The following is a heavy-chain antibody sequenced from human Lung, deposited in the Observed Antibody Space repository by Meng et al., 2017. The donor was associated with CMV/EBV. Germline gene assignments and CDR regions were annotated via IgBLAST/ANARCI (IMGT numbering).Heavy chain of an antibody. CDR2: INPADSNT. V-gene: IGHV5-51*01. D-gene: IGHD3-3*01. Sequence: ESLKISXKTSGYAFTTYWVGWVRQKPGKGLEWMGIINPADSNTRYSPSFQGQVTISADKSTSTAYLQWSSLRASDTAMYYCVRVTLRFLGWFEGGWFDTWGQGTPVTVSS. CDR1: GYAFTTYW. J-gene: IGHJ5*01. CDR3: VRVTLRFLGWFEGGWFDT.